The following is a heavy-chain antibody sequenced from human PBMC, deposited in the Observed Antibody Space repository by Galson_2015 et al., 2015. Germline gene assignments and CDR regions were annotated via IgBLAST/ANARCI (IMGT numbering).Heavy chain of an antibody. Sequence: SLRLSCAASGFTFSSYGMHWVRQAPGKGLEWVAVIWYDGSNKYYADSVKGRFTISRDNSKNTLYLQMNSLRAEDTAVYYCARDWAALDFYYYGMDVWGQGTTVTVSS. CDR1: GFTFSSYG. D-gene: IGHD6-6*01. J-gene: IGHJ6*02. V-gene: IGHV3-33*01. CDR3: ARDWAALDFYYYGMDV. CDR2: IWYDGSNK.